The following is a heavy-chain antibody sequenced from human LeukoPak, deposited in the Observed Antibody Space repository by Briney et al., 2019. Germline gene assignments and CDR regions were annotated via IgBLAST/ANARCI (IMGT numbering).Heavy chain of an antibody. Sequence: PSETLSLTCTVSGGSIGSYYWSWIRQPPGKGLECIGYIYHSGTTNYNPSLKSRVTISADTSKNQFSLKLTSVSPADTAIYYCARQSDYADYLDAFDVWGQGTMVTVSS. CDR2: IYHSGTT. CDR1: GGSIGSYY. V-gene: IGHV4-59*08. J-gene: IGHJ3*01. D-gene: IGHD4-17*01. CDR3: ARQSDYADYLDAFDV.